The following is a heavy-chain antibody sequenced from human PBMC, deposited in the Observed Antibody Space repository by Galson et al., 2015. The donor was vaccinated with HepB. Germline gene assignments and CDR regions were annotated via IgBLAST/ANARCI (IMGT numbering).Heavy chain of an antibody. CDR1: GLTFDDYA. CDR2: ISWNSGSV. D-gene: IGHD1-7*01. V-gene: IGHV3-9*01. J-gene: IGHJ6*02. CDR3: AKDGGELELQYYYGMDV. Sequence: SLRLSCAASGLTFDDYAMHWVRQAPGKGLEWVSGISWNSGSVAYADSVKGRFTISRDNAKNSLYLRMNSLRAEDTALYYCAKDGGELELQYYYGMDVWGQGTTVTVSS.